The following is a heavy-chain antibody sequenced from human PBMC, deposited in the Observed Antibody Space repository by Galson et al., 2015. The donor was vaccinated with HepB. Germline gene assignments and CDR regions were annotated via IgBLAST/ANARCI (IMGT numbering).Heavy chain of an antibody. J-gene: IGHJ4*02. CDR1: GFTFGDYA. D-gene: IGHD6-19*01. V-gene: IGHV3-49*03. Sequence: SLRLSCAASGFTFGDYAMNWFRQAPGKGLEWVGFVRHKELGGTTQYAASVKDRITVSRDDSKSIAYLQIYNLKIEDTGVYYCTRGRTGSGWLYYFDYWGQGTLVTVSS. CDR2: VRHKELGGTT. CDR3: TRGRTGSGWLYYFDY.